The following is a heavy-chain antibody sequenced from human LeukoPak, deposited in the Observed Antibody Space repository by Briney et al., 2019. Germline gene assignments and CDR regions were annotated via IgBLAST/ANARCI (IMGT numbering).Heavy chain of an antibody. V-gene: IGHV3-30*02. Sequence: GGSLILSCVGSGFTFSSYGMHWVRQAAGKGLEWVAFIRHDGSNEYYADSVKGRFTVSRDNSKNTLFLQMNSLRVEEMAVYYCAKEVHPYDSGTYYFDYWGRGTLVTVSS. CDR3: AKEVHPYDSGTYYFDY. CDR1: GFTFSSYG. J-gene: IGHJ4*02. D-gene: IGHD3-10*01. CDR2: IRHDGSNE.